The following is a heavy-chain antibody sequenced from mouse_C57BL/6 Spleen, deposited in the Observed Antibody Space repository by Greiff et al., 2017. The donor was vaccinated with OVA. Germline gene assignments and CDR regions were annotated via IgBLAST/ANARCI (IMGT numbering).Heavy chain of an antibody. D-gene: IGHD4-1*01. Sequence: VQLQQPGAELVMPGASVKLSCKASGYTFTSYWMHWVKQRPGQGLEWIGEIDPCDSYTNYNQKFKGKSTLTVDKSSSTAYMQLSSLTSEDSAVYYCARLGSLAWFAYWGQGTLVTVSA. CDR2: IDPCDSYT. CDR1: GYTFTSYW. J-gene: IGHJ3*01. CDR3: ARLGSLAWFAY. V-gene: IGHV1-69*01.